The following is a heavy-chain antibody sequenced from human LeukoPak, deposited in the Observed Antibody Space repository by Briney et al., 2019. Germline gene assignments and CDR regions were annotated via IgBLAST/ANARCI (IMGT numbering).Heavy chain of an antibody. CDR3: ARQKCTSTSCLTKNAFDI. CDR2: IYTSGST. V-gene: IGHV4-4*09. CDR1: GSISSYY. Sequence: SETLSLTCTVSGSISSYYWSWIRQPLGKGLEWIGYIYTSGSTNYNPSLKSRVTISVDTSKNQFSLDLSSVTAADTAVYYCARQKCTSTSCLTKNAFDIWGQGTMVTVSS. J-gene: IGHJ3*02. D-gene: IGHD2-2*01.